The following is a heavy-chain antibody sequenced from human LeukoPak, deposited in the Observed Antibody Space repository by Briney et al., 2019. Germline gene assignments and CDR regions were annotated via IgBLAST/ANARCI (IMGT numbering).Heavy chain of an antibody. CDR1: GFNFTGYW. CDR2: LYSDGRSL. J-gene: IGHJ6*04. V-gene: IGHV3-74*03. CDR3: AELGITMIGGV. Sequence: GGSLRLSCAGSGFNFTGYWMHWVRQAPGKGLEWISRLYSDGRSLTYADSVMGRFTISRDNAKNMLYLQMNSLRAEDTAVYYCAELGITMIGGVWGKGTTVTISS. D-gene: IGHD3-10*02.